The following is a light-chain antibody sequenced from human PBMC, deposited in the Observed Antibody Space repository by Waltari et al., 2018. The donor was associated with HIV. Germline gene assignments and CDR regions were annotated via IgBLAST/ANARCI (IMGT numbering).Light chain of an antibody. CDR2: DVT. Sequence: QSALPPPASVSGSPGQSITISCTGVTGDVDFYNYYCCSPQHTGKAPKLMIYDVTHRPSGVANRFSGSKSGNTASLTISGLQAEDEADYYCSSYTSSSWVFGGGTKLTVL. CDR3: SSYTSSSWV. V-gene: IGLV2-14*03. J-gene: IGLJ3*02. CDR1: TGDVDFYNY.